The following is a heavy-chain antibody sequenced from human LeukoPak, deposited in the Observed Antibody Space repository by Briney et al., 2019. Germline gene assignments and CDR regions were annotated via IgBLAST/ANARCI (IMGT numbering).Heavy chain of an antibody. J-gene: IGHJ5*02. CDR3: ARGVCSSTSCYCIWFDP. CDR1: GGSFSGYY. D-gene: IGHD2-2*01. CDR2: INHSGST. Sequence: SETLSLTCAVYGGSFSGYYWSWIRQPPGKGLEWIGEINHSGSTNYNPSLKSRVTISVDTSKNQFSLKLSSVTAADTAVYYCARGVCSSTSCYCIWFDPWGQGTLVTVSS. V-gene: IGHV4-34*01.